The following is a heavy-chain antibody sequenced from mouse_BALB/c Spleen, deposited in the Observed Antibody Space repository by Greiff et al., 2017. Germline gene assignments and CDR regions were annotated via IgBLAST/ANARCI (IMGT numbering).Heavy chain of an antibody. J-gene: IGHJ3*01. CDR1: GYSITSDYA. V-gene: IGHV3-2*02. CDR2: ISYSGST. Sequence: EVHLVESGPGLVKPSQSLSLTCTVTGYSITSDYAWNWIRQFPGNKLEWMGYISYSGSTSYNPSLKSRISITRDTSKNQFFLQLNSVTTEDTATYYCARKDDGFLFAYWGQGTLVTVSA. CDR3: ARKDDGFLFAY. D-gene: IGHD2-3*01.